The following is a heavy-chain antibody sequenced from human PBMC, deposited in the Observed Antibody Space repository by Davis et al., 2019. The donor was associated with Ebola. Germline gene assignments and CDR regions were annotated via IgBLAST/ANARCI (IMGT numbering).Heavy chain of an antibody. CDR3: ARDLLKDQYCTGGACHRGGPSFDI. D-gene: IGHD2-8*02. V-gene: IGHV1-46*01. Sequence: ASVKVSCKASGYTFTSYLIHWVRQAPGQGLEWMGVINPSGGGTSNAQKFQGRVTMTRDSSTSTVYMELSSLRSEDTAVYYCARDLLKDQYCTGGACHRGGPSFDIWGHGTMVTVSS. CDR2: INPSGGGT. CDR1: GYTFTSYL. J-gene: IGHJ3*02.